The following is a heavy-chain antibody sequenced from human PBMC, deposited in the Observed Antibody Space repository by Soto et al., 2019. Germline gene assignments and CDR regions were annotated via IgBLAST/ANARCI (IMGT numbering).Heavy chain of an antibody. Sequence: SVKVSCKPSGTTFDSFTFSWVRQAPGQGLEWMGGFVPMFGSASIAQRFQGRVRITADASTGTGFMELSDLRSEDSAIYYCAREDDTTGHYSWFDPWGPGTLATVSS. CDR3: AREDDTTGHYSWFDP. D-gene: IGHD3-9*01. V-gene: IGHV1-69*13. CDR2: FVPMFGSA. J-gene: IGHJ5*02. CDR1: GTTFDSFT.